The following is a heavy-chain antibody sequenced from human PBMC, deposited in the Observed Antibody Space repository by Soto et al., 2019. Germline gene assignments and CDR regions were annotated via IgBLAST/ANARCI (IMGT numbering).Heavy chain of an antibody. J-gene: IGHJ6*02. CDR1: GFTFSSYA. CDR3: AREEVGYDFYYGMDV. V-gene: IGHV3-30-3*01. D-gene: IGHD5-12*01. Sequence: QPGGSLRLSCAASGFTFSSYAMHWVRQAPGKGLEWVAVISYDGSNKYYADSVKGRFTISRDNSKNTLYLQMNSLRAEDTAVYYCAREEVGYDFYYGMDVWGQGTTVTVPS. CDR2: ISYDGSNK.